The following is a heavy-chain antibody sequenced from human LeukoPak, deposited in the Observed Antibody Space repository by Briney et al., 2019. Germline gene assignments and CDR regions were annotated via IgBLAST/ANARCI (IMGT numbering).Heavy chain of an antibody. CDR3: ARAERVTTYWYFDL. CDR1: GFTFSSYE. D-gene: IGHD4-17*01. CDR2: ISSSGSTI. J-gene: IGHJ2*01. Sequence: GGSLRLSCAASGFTFSSYEMNWVRQAPGKGLEWVSYISSSGSTIYYADSVKGRFTISRDNAKNTLYLQMNSLRAEDTAVYYCARAERVTTYWYFDLWGRGTLVTVSS. V-gene: IGHV3-48*03.